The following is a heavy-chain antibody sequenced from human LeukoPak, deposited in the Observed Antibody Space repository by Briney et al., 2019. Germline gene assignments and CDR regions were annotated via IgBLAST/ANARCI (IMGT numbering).Heavy chain of an antibody. CDR1: GFTFSGSA. CDR3: TRPGITFGGVIETDY. CDR2: IRSKANSYAT. V-gene: IGHV3-73*01. J-gene: IGHJ4*02. Sequence: GGSLRLSCTASGFTFSGSAMHWVRPASGKGLEWVGRIRSKANSYATAYAASVKGRFTVSRDDSKNTAYLQMNSLKTEDTAVYYCTRPGITFGGVIETDYWGQGTLVTVSS. D-gene: IGHD3-16*02.